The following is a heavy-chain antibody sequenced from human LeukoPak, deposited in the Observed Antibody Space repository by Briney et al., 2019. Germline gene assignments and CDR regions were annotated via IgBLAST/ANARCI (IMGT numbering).Heavy chain of an antibody. D-gene: IGHD2-21*02. CDR2: IIPIFGTA. CDR3: ARTPLLGSHSDCGGDCYSGYYYYYMDV. J-gene: IGHJ6*03. V-gene: IGHV1-69*01. Sequence: GSSVKVSCKASGGTFSSYAISWVRQAPGQGLEWMGGIIPIFGTANYAQKFQGRVTITADESTSTAYMELSSLRSEDTAVYYCARTPLLGSHSDCGGDCYSGYYYYYMDVWGKGTTVTVSS. CDR1: GGTFSSYA.